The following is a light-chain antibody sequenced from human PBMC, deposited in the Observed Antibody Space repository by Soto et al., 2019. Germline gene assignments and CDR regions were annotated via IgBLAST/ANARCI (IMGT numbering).Light chain of an antibody. J-gene: IGLJ2*01. CDR3: TSYSSSNTHVL. Sequence: QSVLTQPASVSGSPGQSITISCTGTDSDVGGYNYVSWYQQHPGKAPKLMISEVTNRPSGVSNRFSGSKSGNTASLTISGIQAEEEADSYCTSYSSSNTHVLFGGGTKVTV. V-gene: IGLV2-14*01. CDR2: EVT. CDR1: DSDVGGYNY.